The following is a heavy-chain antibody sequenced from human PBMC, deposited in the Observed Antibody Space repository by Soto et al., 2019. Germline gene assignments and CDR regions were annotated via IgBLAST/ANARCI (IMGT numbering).Heavy chain of an antibody. D-gene: IGHD6-13*01. CDR3: AKRWPDLPGIAAAGTKVDFDY. J-gene: IGHJ4*02. Sequence: GGSLRLSCAASGFTFSSYAMSWVRQAPGKGLEWVSAISGSGGSTYYADSVKGRFTISRDNSKNTLYLQMNSMRAEDTAVYYCAKRWPDLPGIAAAGTKVDFDYWGQGTLVTVSS. CDR2: ISGSGGST. CDR1: GFTFSSYA. V-gene: IGHV3-23*01.